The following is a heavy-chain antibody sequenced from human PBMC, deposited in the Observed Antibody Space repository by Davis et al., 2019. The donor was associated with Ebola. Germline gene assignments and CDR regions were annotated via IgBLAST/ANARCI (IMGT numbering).Heavy chain of an antibody. D-gene: IGHD3-10*01. Sequence: MPSETLSLTCAVYGGSFSGYYWSWIRQPPGKGLEWIGEINHSGSTYYNPSLKSRVTISVDTSKNQFSLKLSSVSAADTAVYYCARDAVFYYYGSGSYPDYWGQGTLVTVSS. CDR1: GGSFSGYY. CDR3: ARDAVFYYYGSGSYPDY. J-gene: IGHJ4*02. V-gene: IGHV4-34*01. CDR2: INHSGST.